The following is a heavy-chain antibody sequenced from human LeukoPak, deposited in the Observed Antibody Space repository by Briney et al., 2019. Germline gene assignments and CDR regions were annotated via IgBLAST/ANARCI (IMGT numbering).Heavy chain of an antibody. V-gene: IGHV1-8*01. CDR3: ARGSFSRWTTQSYFDY. Sequence: GASVKVPCKASGYTFTSYDIYWLRQAPGQGPEWMGWMSPNSGNTGSAQRFQGRVTMTRGTSMSSAYMELSNLRPEDTAVYYCARGSFSRWTTQSYFDYWGQGTLVTVSS. CDR2: MSPNSGNT. D-gene: IGHD4-23*01. CDR1: GYTFTSYD. J-gene: IGHJ4*02.